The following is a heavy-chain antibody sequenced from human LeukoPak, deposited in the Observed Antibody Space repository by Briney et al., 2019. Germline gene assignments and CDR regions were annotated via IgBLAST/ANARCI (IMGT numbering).Heavy chain of an antibody. J-gene: IGHJ5*02. CDR1: GGSFSGYY. CDR2: INHSGST. D-gene: IGHD2-15*01. CDR3: ARGLNVVVAATYWFDP. Sequence: SETLSLTCAVYGGSFSGYYWSWIRQPPGKGLEWIGEINHSGSTNYNPSLKSRVTISVDTSKNQFSLKLSSVTTADTAVYYCARGLNVVVAATYWFDPWGQGTLVTVSS. V-gene: IGHV4-34*01.